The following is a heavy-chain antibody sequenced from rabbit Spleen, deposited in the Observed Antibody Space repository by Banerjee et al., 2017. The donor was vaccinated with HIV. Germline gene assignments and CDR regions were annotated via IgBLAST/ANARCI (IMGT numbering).Heavy chain of an antibody. V-gene: IGHV1S40*01. J-gene: IGHJ6*01. CDR3: ARDTGSSFSSYGMDL. D-gene: IGHD8-1*01. CDR2: INMVTGKS. CDR1: GVSFNDKDV. Sequence: QSLEESGGDLVKPEGSLTLTCKASGVSFNDKDVMCWVRQAPGKGLEWITCINMVTGKSVYASWAKGRFIMSRTSSTTVTLQMTSLTVADTATYFCARDTGSSFSSYGMDLWGQGTLVTVS.